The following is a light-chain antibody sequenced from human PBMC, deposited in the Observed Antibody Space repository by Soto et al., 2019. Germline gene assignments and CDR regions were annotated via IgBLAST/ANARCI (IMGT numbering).Light chain of an antibody. CDR1: QTVSNN. Sequence: EIVMTQSPATLSVSPGERATLSCRASQTVSNNLAWYQQKPGQAPRLLIYGASTRATGIPARFSGSGSGTEFTLTISSLQSEDFAVYYCQQYNNWPPYTFGQGTKREIK. V-gene: IGKV3-15*01. CDR2: GAS. CDR3: QQYNNWPPYT. J-gene: IGKJ2*01.